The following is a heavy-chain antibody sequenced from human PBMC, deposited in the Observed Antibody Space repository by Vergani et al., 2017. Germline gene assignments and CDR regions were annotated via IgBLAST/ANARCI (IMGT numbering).Heavy chain of an antibody. Sequence: QLQLQESGPGLVKPSENLSLTCTVSGGSISSSSYYWGWIRQPPGKGLEWIGSIYYSGSTYYNPSLKSRVTISVDTSKNQFSLKLSCVTAADTAVYYCARRLVHAFDIWGQGTMVTVSS. V-gene: IGHV4-39*01. J-gene: IGHJ3*02. CDR3: ARRLVHAFDI. CDR1: GGSISSSSYY. CDR2: IYYSGST. D-gene: IGHD6-6*01.